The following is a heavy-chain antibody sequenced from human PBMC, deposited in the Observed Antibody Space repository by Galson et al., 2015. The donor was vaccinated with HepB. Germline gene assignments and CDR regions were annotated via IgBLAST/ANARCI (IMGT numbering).Heavy chain of an antibody. Sequence: SLRLSCAASGFTFNSYAMDWVRQAPGKGLEYVSGISSNGGSTYYADSVKGRFTISRDNSENMVYLQMSSLRAEDTAVYYCVKDGGLRFLEWLVDYWGQGTLVTVSS. D-gene: IGHD3-3*01. J-gene: IGHJ4*02. CDR2: ISSNGGST. CDR3: VKDGGLRFLEWLVDY. CDR1: GFTFNSYA. V-gene: IGHV3-64D*06.